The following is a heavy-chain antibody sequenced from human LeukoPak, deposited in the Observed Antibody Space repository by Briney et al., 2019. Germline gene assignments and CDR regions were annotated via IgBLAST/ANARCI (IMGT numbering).Heavy chain of an antibody. V-gene: IGHV3-15*01. Sequence: GRSLRLSCAASGFTFSNAWMSWVRQAPGKGLEWVGRIKSKTDGGTTDYAAPVKGRFTISRDDSKNTLYLQMNSLKTEDTAVYYCTTEVAVAGNWFDPWGQGTLVTVSS. CDR2: IKSKTDGGTT. J-gene: IGHJ5*02. CDR3: TTEVAVAGNWFDP. D-gene: IGHD6-19*01. CDR1: GFTFSNAW.